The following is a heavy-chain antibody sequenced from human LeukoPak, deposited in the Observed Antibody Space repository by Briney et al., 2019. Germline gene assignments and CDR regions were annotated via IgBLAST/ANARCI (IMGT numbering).Heavy chain of an antibody. Sequence: GGSLRLSCAASGFIFSSYSMNWVRQAPGKRLEWVSSISSSSSYIYYADSVKGRFTISRDNAKNSLYLQMNSLRAEDTAVYYCARVFLWSEGSLDYWGQGTLVTVSS. J-gene: IGHJ4*02. CDR1: GFIFSSYS. CDR3: ARVFLWSEGSLDY. V-gene: IGHV3-21*01. CDR2: ISSSSSYI. D-gene: IGHD2-21*01.